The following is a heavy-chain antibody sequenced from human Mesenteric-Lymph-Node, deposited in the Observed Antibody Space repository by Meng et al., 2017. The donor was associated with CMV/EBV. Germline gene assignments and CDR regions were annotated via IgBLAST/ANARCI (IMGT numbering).Heavy chain of an antibody. CDR1: GFSVGVGH. CDR2: ICRGETT. D-gene: IGHD2-15*01. J-gene: IGHJ6*02. CDR3: VVGHDSRKVAY. Sequence: GESLKISCTASGFSVGVGHMNWVRQAPGKGLEWVTVICRGETTHYADSVKGRFIISRDNSRNTVYLQMDSLRAEDTAVYYCVVGHDSRKVAYWGRGTTVTVSS. V-gene: IGHV3-53*01.